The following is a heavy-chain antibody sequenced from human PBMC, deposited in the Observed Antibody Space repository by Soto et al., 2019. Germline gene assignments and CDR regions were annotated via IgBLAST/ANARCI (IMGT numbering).Heavy chain of an antibody. D-gene: IGHD3-10*01. Sequence: QVQLVQSGAEVKKPGASVKVSCMASGYTFTSYGITWVRQAPGQGLERMGWISAYNGNTHYAQKLQGRVTMTTDTSTSTAYRERRSLRSDDTAVYYSAREEYYGAGRWYLGQVTRVTVAA. J-gene: IGHJ4*02. CDR3: AREEYYGAGRWY. V-gene: IGHV1-18*01. CDR2: ISAYNGNT. CDR1: GYTFTSYG.